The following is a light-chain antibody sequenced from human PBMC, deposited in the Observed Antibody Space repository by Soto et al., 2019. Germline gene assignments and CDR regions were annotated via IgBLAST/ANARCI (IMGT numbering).Light chain of an antibody. J-gene: IGLJ2*01. CDR2: RNH. CDR1: NSNIGNNY. V-gene: IGLV1-47*01. Sequence: QSVLTQPPSVSGTAGQRGTISCSGTNSNIGNNYVNWYQQVSGTAPKLLIYRNHQRPSGVPDRFSGSKSGIAASLAISGLRSEDEADYYCAAWEDNVRGPVFGGGTTVTVL. CDR3: AAWEDNVRGPV.